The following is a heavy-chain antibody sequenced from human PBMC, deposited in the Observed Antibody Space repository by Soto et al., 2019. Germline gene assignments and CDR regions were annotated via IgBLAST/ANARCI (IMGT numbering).Heavy chain of an antibody. CDR2: IYYSGST. D-gene: IGHD2-8*01. CDR1: GGSISSSSYY. CDR3: ARLGSKDIVLMVKNWFDP. Sequence: QLQLQESGPGLVKPSETLSLTCTVSGGSISSSSYYWGWIRQPPGKGLEWIGSIYYSGSTYYNPSLKSRVTISVDTSKNQFSLKLSSVTAADTAVYYCARLGSKDIVLMVKNWFDPWGQGTLVTVSS. V-gene: IGHV4-39*01. J-gene: IGHJ5*02.